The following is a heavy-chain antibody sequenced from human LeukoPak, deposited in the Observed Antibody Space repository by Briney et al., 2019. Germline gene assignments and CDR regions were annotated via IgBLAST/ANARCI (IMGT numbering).Heavy chain of an antibody. Sequence: SETLSLTCTVSGGSISSYYWSWIRQPPGKGLGWIGYIYYSGSTNYNPSLKSRVTISVDTSKNQFSLKLSSVTAADTAVYYCAREYGDKYYFDYWGQGTLVTVSS. CDR1: GGSISSYY. CDR3: AREYGDKYYFDY. D-gene: IGHD4-17*01. J-gene: IGHJ4*02. V-gene: IGHV4-59*08. CDR2: IYYSGST.